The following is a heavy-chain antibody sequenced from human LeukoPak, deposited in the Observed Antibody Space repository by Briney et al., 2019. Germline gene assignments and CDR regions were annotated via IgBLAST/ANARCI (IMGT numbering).Heavy chain of an antibody. CDR3: ATVAHIAAAGTVLDY. CDR2: INPSGGST. Sequence: GGSLRLSCAASGFTFSSYGMHWVRQAPGQGLEWMGIINPSGGSTSYAQKFQGRVTMTEDTSTDTAYMELSSLRSEDAAVYYCATVAHIAAAGTVLDYWGQGTLVTVSS. CDR1: GFTFSSYG. J-gene: IGHJ4*02. V-gene: IGHV1-46*01. D-gene: IGHD6-13*01.